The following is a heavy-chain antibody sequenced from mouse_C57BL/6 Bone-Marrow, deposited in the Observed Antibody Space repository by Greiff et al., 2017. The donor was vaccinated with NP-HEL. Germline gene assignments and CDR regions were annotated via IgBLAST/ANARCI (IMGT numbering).Heavy chain of an antibody. CDR1: GYTFTSYW. J-gene: IGHJ1*03. CDR3: ARGDITTVVALHWHFDV. CDR2: IDPSDSYT. V-gene: IGHV1-50*01. D-gene: IGHD1-1*01. Sequence: QVQLQQPGAELVKPGASVKLSCKASGYTFTSYWMQWVKQRPGQGLEWIGEIDPSDSYTNYNQKFKGKATLTVDTSSSTAYMQLSSLTSEDSAVYYCARGDITTVVALHWHFDVWGTGTTVTVSS.